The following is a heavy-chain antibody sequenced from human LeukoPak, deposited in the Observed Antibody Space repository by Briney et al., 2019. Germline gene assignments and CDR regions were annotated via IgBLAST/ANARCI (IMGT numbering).Heavy chain of an antibody. Sequence: GGSLRLSCAASGFTVSSNYMSWVRQAPGKGLEWVSVIYSGGSTYYADSVKGRFTISRDDSKNTLYLQMNSLRAEDTAVCYCASGPRIYYDFWSGYYYNYWGQGTLVTVSS. J-gene: IGHJ4*02. CDR3: ASGPRIYYDFWSGYYYNY. CDR1: GFTVSSNY. D-gene: IGHD3-3*01. CDR2: IYSGGST. V-gene: IGHV3-53*01.